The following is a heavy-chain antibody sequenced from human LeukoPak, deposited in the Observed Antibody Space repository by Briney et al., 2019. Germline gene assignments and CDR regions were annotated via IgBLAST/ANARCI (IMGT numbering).Heavy chain of an antibody. Sequence: GSLRLSCAASGFTFSSYSMNWVRQAPGKGLEWVSSISSSSSYIYYADSVEGRFTISRDNAKNSLYLQMNSLRAEDTAVYYCAGEITIFGGFDYWGQGTLVTVSS. CDR1: GFTFSSYS. D-gene: IGHD3-3*01. CDR3: AGEITIFGGFDY. V-gene: IGHV3-21*01. CDR2: ISSSSSYI. J-gene: IGHJ4*02.